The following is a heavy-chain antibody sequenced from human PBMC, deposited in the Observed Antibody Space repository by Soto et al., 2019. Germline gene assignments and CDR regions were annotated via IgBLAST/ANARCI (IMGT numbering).Heavy chain of an antibody. Sequence: GGSLRLSCAASGFTFSGSAMHWVRQASGKGLEWVGRIRSKANSYATAYAASVKGRFTISRDDSKNTAYLQMNSLKTEDTAAYYCTRRVAAATLGGDYWGQGTLVTVSS. CDR2: IRSKANSYAT. CDR1: GFTFSGSA. V-gene: IGHV3-73*01. CDR3: TRRVAAATLGGDY. D-gene: IGHD6-13*01. J-gene: IGHJ4*02.